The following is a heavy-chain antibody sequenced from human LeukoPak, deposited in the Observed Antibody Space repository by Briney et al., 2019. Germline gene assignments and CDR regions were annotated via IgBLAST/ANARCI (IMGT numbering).Heavy chain of an antibody. V-gene: IGHV3-21*01. D-gene: IGHD2-15*01. J-gene: IGHJ4*02. Sequence: PGGSLRLSCAASGFTFSSYNMNWVRQAPGRGLEWVSSISRTGSYIYYADSVKGRFTISRDNAQNSLYLQMNSLRVEDTAVYYCARVLETDCRGGSCYSGLDYWSQGTLVTVSS. CDR2: ISRTGSYI. CDR3: ARVLETDCRGGSCYSGLDY. CDR1: GFTFSSYN.